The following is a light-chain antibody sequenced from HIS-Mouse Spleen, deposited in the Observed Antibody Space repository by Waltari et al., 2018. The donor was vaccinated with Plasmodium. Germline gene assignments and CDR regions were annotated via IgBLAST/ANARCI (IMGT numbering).Light chain of an antibody. Sequence: SSELTQDPAVSVALGQTVRITCQGDSHRSYYASLYQQKPGQAPVLVIYGKNNRPSGIPDRFSGSSSGNTASLTITGAQAEDEADYYCNSRDSSGNHWVFGGGTKLTVL. CDR1: SHRSYY. J-gene: IGLJ3*02. CDR2: GKN. CDR3: NSRDSSGNHWV. V-gene: IGLV3-19*01.